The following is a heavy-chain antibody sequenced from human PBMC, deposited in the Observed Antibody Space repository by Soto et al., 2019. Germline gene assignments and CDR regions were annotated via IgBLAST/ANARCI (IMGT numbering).Heavy chain of an antibody. Sequence: EVQLLESGGKLVQPGGSLTLSCAASGFTFSTYAMAWVRQAPGKGLEWVSGVSASGLNTDYADPVKGRFYISGDNSKYTVSLHMNRLRGEDTALYYWAKDRTRRTSVYLCEYWGPGTPVTVSS. J-gene: IGHJ4*02. CDR1: GFTFSTYA. CDR2: VSASGLNT. D-gene: IGHD3-16*01. V-gene: IGHV3-23*01. CDR3: AKDRTRRTSVYLCEY.